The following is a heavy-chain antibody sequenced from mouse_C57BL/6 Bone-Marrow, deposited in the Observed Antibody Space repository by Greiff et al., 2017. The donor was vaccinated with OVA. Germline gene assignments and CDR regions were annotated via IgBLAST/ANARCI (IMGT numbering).Heavy chain of an antibody. CDR2: ISSGSSTI. V-gene: IGHV5-17*01. CDR1: GFTFSDYG. Sequence: EVKLMESGGGLVKPGGSLKLSCAASGFTFSDYGMHWVRQAPEKGLEWVAYISSGSSTIYYADTVKGRFTISRDNAKNTLFLQMTGLRSEDTAMYYCAREDWDAYFDYWGQGTTLTVSS. CDR3: AREDWDAYFDY. J-gene: IGHJ2*01. D-gene: IGHD4-1*01.